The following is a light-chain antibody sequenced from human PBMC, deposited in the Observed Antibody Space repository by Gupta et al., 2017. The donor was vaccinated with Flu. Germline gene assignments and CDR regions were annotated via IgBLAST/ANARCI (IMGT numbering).Light chain of an antibody. J-gene: IGKJ4*01. CDR2: AAS. CDR1: QTISSEY. Sequence: EIVLTQSPGTLSLSPGERATLSCRASQTISSEYLALYQQKPGQAPRLLIYAASSRATGIPDRCSGRGSGTDCNFTISRLEPEDFAVYFCQQIIYLLLTFGGGTKVEIK. CDR3: QQIIYLLLT. V-gene: IGKV3-20*01.